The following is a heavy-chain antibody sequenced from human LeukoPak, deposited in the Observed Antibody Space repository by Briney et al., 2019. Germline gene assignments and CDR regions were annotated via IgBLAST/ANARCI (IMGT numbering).Heavy chain of an antibody. J-gene: IGHJ6*03. CDR1: GYTFTGYY. CDR3: ARDRSYYDSSGYYSLYYYYMDV. CDR2: INPNSGGT. Sequence: ASVKVSCKASGYTFTGYYMHWVRQAPGQGLEWMGRINPNSGGTNYAQKFQGRVTMTRDTSISTAYMELSRLRSDDTAMYYCARDRSYYDSSGYYSLYYYYMDVWGKGTTVTVSS. V-gene: IGHV1-2*06. D-gene: IGHD3-22*01.